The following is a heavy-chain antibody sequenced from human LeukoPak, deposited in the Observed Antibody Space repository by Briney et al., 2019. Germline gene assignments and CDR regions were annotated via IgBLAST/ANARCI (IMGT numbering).Heavy chain of an antibody. CDR3: ARDLDRDEYGDFTDY. CDR2: LNAGNGIT. D-gene: IGHD2-21*02. V-gene: IGHV1-3*01. Sequence: GASVTVSRKASGYTFTNYAIHWVRQAPGQRLEWMGWLNAGNGITKHSQKFQDRVTITRDTSASTAYMELSSLRSEDTAVYYCARDLDRDEYGDFTDYWGQGTLVTVSS. CDR1: GYTFTNYA. J-gene: IGHJ4*02.